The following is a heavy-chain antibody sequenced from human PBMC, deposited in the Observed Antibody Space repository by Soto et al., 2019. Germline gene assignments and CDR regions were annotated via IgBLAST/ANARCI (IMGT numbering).Heavy chain of an antibody. CDR2: ISGSGGST. CDR1: GFTFSSYA. CDR3: AKDEVTCAGINGSKTDY. Sequence: EVQLLESGGGLVQPGGSLRLSCAASGFTFSSYAMSWVRQAPGKGLEWVSAISGSGGSTYYADSVKGRFTISRDNSKNALYLQMNSLRAEDTAVYYCAKDEVTCAGINGSKTDYWGQGTLVTVSS. J-gene: IGHJ4*02. V-gene: IGHV3-23*01. D-gene: IGHD1-20*01.